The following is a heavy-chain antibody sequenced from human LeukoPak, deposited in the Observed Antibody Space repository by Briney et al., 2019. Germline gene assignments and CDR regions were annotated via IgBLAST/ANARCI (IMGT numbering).Heavy chain of an antibody. V-gene: IGHV4-59*12. Sequence: SETLSLTCTVSGGSMSSYYWSWIRQPPGKGLERIGYIYYSGSTNYNPSLKSRVTISVGRSKNQFSLKLSSVTAADTAVYYCARSKAMVRGVKRENWFDPWGQGTLVTVSS. CDR3: ARSKAMVRGVKRENWFDP. CDR1: GGSMSSYY. CDR2: IYYSGST. D-gene: IGHD3-10*01. J-gene: IGHJ5*02.